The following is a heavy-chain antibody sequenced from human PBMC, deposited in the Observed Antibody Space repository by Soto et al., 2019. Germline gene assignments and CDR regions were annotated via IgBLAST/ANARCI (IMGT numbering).Heavy chain of an antibody. CDR3: ARYSCSSTSCYDWFDP. D-gene: IGHD2-2*01. Sequence: QTLSLTCAISGDSVSNNSATWNWIRQSPSRGLEWLGRTYYRSEWYNDYAESVKSRITINPDTFKNQFSLQLDSVTPEDTAVYYCARYSCSSTSCYDWFDPWGQGTLVTVSS. V-gene: IGHV6-1*01. CDR2: TYYRSEWYN. J-gene: IGHJ5*02. CDR1: GDSVSNNSAT.